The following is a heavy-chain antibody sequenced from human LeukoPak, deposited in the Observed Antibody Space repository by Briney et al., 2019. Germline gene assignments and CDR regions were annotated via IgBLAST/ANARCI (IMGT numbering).Heavy chain of an antibody. Sequence: GGSLRLSCAASGFTFSDYYMSWIRQAPGKGLEWVSYISSSGSTIYYADSVKGRFTISRDNAKNSLYLQMNSLRAEDTAVYYCATDYYDSSGYYNEGYMDVWGKGTTVTVSS. D-gene: IGHD3-22*01. CDR2: ISSSGSTI. CDR3: ATDYYDSSGYYNEGYMDV. CDR1: GFTFSDYY. V-gene: IGHV3-11*01. J-gene: IGHJ6*03.